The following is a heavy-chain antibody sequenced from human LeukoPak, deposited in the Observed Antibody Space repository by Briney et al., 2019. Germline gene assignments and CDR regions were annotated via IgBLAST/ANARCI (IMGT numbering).Heavy chain of an antibody. CDR2: IYSSGST. CDR1: RDSIRRCY. Sequence: SDTLSLTCPVARDSIRRCYWRWIRQPAGKGLKWIGRIYSSGSTNYNPSLKSRVTMSVDTSKNQFSLKLSSVTAADTAVYYCARENCDYYYAMDVWVQGTTVTVSS. D-gene: IGHD1-1*01. V-gene: IGHV4-4*07. J-gene: IGHJ6*02. CDR3: ARENCDYYYAMDV.